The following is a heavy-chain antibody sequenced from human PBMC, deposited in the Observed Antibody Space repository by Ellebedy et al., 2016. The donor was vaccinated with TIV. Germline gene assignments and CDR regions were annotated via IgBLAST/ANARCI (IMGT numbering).Heavy chain of an antibody. CDR3: ARAHYYDILTGYSGYYFDS. V-gene: IGHV4-39*07. CDR2: IYYRGST. D-gene: IGHD3-9*01. Sequence: MPSETLSLTCTVSGGFISSSTYYWGWIRQPPGKGLEWIGSIYYRGSTYYNPSLKRRITISVDTSKNQFSLKLSSVTAADTAVYYCARAHYYDILTGYSGYYFDSWGQGTLVTVSS. J-gene: IGHJ4*02. CDR1: GGFISSSTYY.